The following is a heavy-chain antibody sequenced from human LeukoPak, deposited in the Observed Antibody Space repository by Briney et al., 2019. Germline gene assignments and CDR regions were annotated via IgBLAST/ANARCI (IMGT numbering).Heavy chain of an antibody. CDR2: IYSGGST. J-gene: IGHJ4*02. D-gene: IGHD1-26*01. Sequence: GGSLRLSCAASGFTVSSNYMSWVRQAPGKGLEWVSGIYSGGSTNYADSVKGTFTISRDNSKNTLYLQMNSLRAEDTAVYYCARGPWDGSYYNYWGQGTLVTVSS. V-gene: IGHV3-66*01. CDR3: ARGPWDGSYYNY. CDR1: GFTVSSNY.